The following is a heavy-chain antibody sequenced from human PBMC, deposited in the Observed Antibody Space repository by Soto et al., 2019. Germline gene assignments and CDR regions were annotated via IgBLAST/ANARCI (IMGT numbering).Heavy chain of an antibody. D-gene: IGHD1-1*01. CDR1: GFTVSSNY. Sequence: GGSLRLSCAASGFTVSSNYMSCVRQAPGKGLEWVSVIYSGGSTYYADSVKGRFTISRHNSKNTLYLQMNSLRAEDTAVYYCARSRYNWNDHAFDIWGQGTMVTVSS. J-gene: IGHJ3*02. V-gene: IGHV3-53*04. CDR2: IYSGGST. CDR3: ARSRYNWNDHAFDI.